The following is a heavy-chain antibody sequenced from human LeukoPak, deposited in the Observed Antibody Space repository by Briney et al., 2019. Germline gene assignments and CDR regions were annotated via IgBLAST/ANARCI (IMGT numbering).Heavy chain of an antibody. D-gene: IGHD4-17*01. CDR1: GFTFSNAW. CDR2: IKSKTDGGTT. Sequence: TGGSLRLSCAASGFTFSNAWMSWVRQAPGKGLEWVGRIKSKTDGGTTDYAAPVKGRFTISRDDSKNTLYLQMNSLRAEDTAVYYCAKVGGTVTTFNYFDYWGQGTLVTVSS. J-gene: IGHJ4*02. CDR3: AKVGGTVTTFNYFDY. V-gene: IGHV3-15*01.